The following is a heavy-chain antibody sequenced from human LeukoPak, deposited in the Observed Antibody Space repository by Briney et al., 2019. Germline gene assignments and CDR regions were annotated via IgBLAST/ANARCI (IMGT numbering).Heavy chain of an antibody. V-gene: IGHV3-48*01. D-gene: IGHD6-13*01. CDR1: GSTFSDNS. J-gene: IGHJ4*02. Sequence: GGPRSPSGTASGSTFSDNSLNGFRQPPGRGLGGVSNISRGSRTIYYSDSVKGRFTISRDNAKNSLYLQMNSLRTEDTAVYFCARDSYSSSRNDYWGQGTLVTVSS. CDR2: ISRGSRTI. CDR3: ARDSYSSSRNDY.